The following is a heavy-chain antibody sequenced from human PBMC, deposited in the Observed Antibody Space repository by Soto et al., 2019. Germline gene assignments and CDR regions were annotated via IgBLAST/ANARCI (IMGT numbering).Heavy chain of an antibody. CDR3: ARPRLPAAGDYYYYYGMDV. CDR1: GFTFSKYS. V-gene: IGHV3-21*01. CDR2: ISSRSTYI. Sequence: VGSLRLSCAASGFTFSKYSVNWVRQAPGKGLEWVSSISSRSTYIFYADSVKGRFTISRDNAKNSLYLQMNSLRAEDTGVYYCARPRLPAAGDYYYYYGMDVWGQGTTVTVS. D-gene: IGHD6-13*01. J-gene: IGHJ6*02.